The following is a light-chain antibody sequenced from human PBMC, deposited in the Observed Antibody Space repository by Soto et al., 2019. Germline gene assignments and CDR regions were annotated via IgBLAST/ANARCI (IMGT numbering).Light chain of an antibody. J-gene: IGKJ1*01. CDR1: QSVSSSY. Sequence: ENVLTQSPGPLSLSPGERATLSCRASQSVSSSYLAWYQQTPGQAPRLLIYGASSRATGIPGRFSGSGSGTDFTLTISRLEPEDFAVYYCQQYGNSPQTFGQGTKVDIK. CDR3: QQYGNSPQT. V-gene: IGKV3-20*01. CDR2: GAS.